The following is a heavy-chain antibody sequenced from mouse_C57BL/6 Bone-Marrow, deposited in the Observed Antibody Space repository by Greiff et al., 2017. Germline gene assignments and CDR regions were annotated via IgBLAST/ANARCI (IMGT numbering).Heavy chain of an antibody. CDR3: ARPYYDYDGAMDY. J-gene: IGHJ4*01. CDR1: GYTFTDYN. Sequence: VQLKESGPELVKPGASVKMSCKASGYTFTDYNMHWVKQSHGKSLEWIGYINPNNGGTSYNQKFKGKATLTVNKSSSTAYMELRSLTSEDSAVYYCARPYYDYDGAMDYWGQGTSVTVSS. D-gene: IGHD2-4*01. CDR2: INPNNGGT. V-gene: IGHV1-22*01.